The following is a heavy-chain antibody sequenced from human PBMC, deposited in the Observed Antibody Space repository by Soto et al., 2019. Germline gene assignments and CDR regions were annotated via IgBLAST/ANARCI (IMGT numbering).Heavy chain of an antibody. Sequence: QIQLVQSGPEVKKAGASVKVSCKASGYIFTKYGISWVRQAPGQGLEWMGWISGDDGHTTYAQKFQGRVTMTTDTSNSTANMEVRSLRSDDTAIYYWARDREAATAFASLYYFYGMDVWGQGTTVTVSS. CDR1: GYIFTKYG. J-gene: IGHJ6*02. CDR2: ISGDDGHT. D-gene: IGHD2-21*02. V-gene: IGHV1-18*01. CDR3: ARDREAATAFASLYYFYGMDV.